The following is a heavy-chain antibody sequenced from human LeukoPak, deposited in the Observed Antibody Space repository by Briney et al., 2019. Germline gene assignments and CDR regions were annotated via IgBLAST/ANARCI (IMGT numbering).Heavy chain of an antibody. V-gene: IGHV1-69*13. CDR2: IIPIFGTA. CDR3: ARDRLERYQSSRDFDY. Sequence: SVKVSCKASGGTFSSYAISWVRQAPGQGLEWMGGIIPIFGTANYAQKFQGRVTITADESTSTAYVELSSLRSEDTAVYYCARDRLERYQSSRDFDYWGQGTLVTVSS. CDR1: GGTFSSYA. J-gene: IGHJ4*02. D-gene: IGHD2-2*01.